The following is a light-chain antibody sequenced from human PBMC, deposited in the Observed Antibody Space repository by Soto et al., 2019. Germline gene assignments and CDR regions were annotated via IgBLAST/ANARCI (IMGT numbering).Light chain of an antibody. CDR3: QQVKSYPRT. CDR1: QTISSW. V-gene: IGKV1-5*01. Sequence: DIQMTQSPSTLSGSVGDRVTITCRASQTISSWLAWYQQKPGKPPKLLIYAESTLQSGVPSRFSGSGSGTRGTLTISSLQPEDFATYYCQQVKSYPRTFGGGTKVDIK. J-gene: IGKJ4*01. CDR2: AES.